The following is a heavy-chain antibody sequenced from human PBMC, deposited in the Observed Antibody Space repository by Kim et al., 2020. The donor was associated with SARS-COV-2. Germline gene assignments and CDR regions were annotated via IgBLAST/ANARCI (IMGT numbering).Heavy chain of an antibody. CDR3: AKDMYITMVRGVIIN. J-gene: IGHJ4*02. Sequence: GGSLRLSCAASGFTFDDYAMHWVRQAPGKGLEWVSGISWNSGSIGYADSVKGRFTISRDNAKNSLYLQMNSLRAEDTALYYCAKDMYITMVRGVIINWGQGTLVTVSS. V-gene: IGHV3-9*01. CDR1: GFTFDDYA. CDR2: ISWNSGSI. D-gene: IGHD3-10*01.